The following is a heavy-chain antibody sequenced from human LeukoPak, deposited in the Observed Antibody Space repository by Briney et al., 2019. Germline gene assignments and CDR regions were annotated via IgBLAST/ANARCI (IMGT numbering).Heavy chain of an antibody. Sequence: SETLSLTCAVYGGSFSGYYWSWIRQPPGKGLEWIGEINHSGSTNYNPSLKSRVTISVDTSKNQFSLKQSSVTAADTAVYYCARGDGAAAGLYYYYYGMDVWGQGTTVTVSS. V-gene: IGHV4-34*01. D-gene: IGHD6-13*01. CDR1: GGSFSGYY. CDR2: INHSGST. J-gene: IGHJ6*02. CDR3: ARGDGAAAGLYYYYYGMDV.